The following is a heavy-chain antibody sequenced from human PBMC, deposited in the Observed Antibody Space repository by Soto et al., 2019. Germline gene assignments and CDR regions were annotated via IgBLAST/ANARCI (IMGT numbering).Heavy chain of an antibody. CDR2: IYYSGST. Sequence: SETLSLTCTVSGGSISSSSYYWGWIRQPPGKGLEWIGSIYYSGSTYYNPSLKSRVTISVDTSKNQFSLKLSSVTAADTAVYYCARTYDSSGYYYGHWFDPWGQGTPVTVSS. V-gene: IGHV4-39*01. CDR3: ARTYDSSGYYYGHWFDP. CDR1: GGSISSSSYY. J-gene: IGHJ5*02. D-gene: IGHD3-22*01.